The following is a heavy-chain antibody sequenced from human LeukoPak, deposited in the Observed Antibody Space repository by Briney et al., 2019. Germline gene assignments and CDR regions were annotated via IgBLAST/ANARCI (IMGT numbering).Heavy chain of an antibody. CDR1: GGTFSSYA. V-gene: IGHV1-69*05. CDR3: ARSRIVGATQGALNY. CDR2: IIPIFGTA. Sequence: ASVKVSCKASGGTFSSYAISWVRQAPGQGLEWMGRIIPIFGTANYAQEFQGRVTITTDESTSTAYMELSSLRSEDTAVYYCARSRIVGATQGALNYWGQGTLVTVSS. J-gene: IGHJ4*02. D-gene: IGHD1-26*01.